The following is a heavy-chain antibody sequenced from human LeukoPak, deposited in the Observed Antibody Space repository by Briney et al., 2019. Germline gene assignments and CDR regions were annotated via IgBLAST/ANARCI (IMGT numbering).Heavy chain of an antibody. CDR1: GYTFTGYY. D-gene: IGHD3-10*01. V-gene: IGHV1-2*02. CDR2: ISPNSGGT. Sequence: GASVKVSCKASGYTFTGYYMHWVRQAPGQGLEWMGWISPNSGGTNYAQKFQGRVTMTRDTSISTAYMELSRLRSDDTAVYYCAKRGSGSPRNYYYYYMDVWGKEPTVTVSS. CDR3: AKRGSGSPRNYYYYYMDV. J-gene: IGHJ6*03.